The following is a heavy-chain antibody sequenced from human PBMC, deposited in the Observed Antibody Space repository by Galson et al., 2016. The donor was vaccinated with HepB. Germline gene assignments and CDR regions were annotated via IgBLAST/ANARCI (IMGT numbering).Heavy chain of an antibody. CDR1: GFSFSDYA. CDR3: ARDGRGAYSSSDWFDS. Sequence: SLRLSCAGSGFSFSDYAMSWVRQVPGKGLEWVSAISATGGNTHYAESVKGRFTISRDNSRNTLYLEMTTLRAEDTAVYYCARDGRGAYSSSDWFDSWGQGTLVTVSS. D-gene: IGHD3-10*01. V-gene: IGHV3-23*01. J-gene: IGHJ5*01. CDR2: ISATGGNT.